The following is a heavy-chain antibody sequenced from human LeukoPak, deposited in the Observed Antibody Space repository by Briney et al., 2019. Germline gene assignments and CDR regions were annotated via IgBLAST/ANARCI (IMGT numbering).Heavy chain of an antibody. V-gene: IGHV1-18*01. Sequence: GASVKVSRKASGYTFTSYGISWVRQAPGQGLEWMGWITVRNDDTRYARKYQGRVTMTTDTSTTTAYMELSSLRSEDTAVYYCARDGLYSGYPDYWGQGTLVTVSS. CDR3: ARDGLYSGYPDY. D-gene: IGHD5-12*01. CDR2: ITVRNDDT. CDR1: GYTFTSYG. J-gene: IGHJ4*02.